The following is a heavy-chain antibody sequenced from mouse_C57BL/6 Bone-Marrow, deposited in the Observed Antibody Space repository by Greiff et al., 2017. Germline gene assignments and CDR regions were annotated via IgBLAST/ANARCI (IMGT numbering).Heavy chain of an antibody. CDR3: ARCCWSLDY. Sequence: QVQLKESGAELARPGASVKLSCKASGYTFTSYGISWVKQRPGQGLEWIGEIYPRSGNTNYNEKFKGKATLTADNSSSTAYMKRRSLTSEDSAVYFCARCCWSLDYWGQGTSVTVSS. CDR2: IYPRSGNT. CDR1: GYTFTSYG. V-gene: IGHV1-81*01. J-gene: IGHJ4*01.